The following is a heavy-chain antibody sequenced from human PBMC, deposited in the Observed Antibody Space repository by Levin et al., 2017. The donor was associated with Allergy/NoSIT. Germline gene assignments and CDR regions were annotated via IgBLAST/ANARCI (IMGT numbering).Heavy chain of an antibody. CDR1: GFTFSSYG. J-gene: IGHJ6*02. D-gene: IGHD5-18*01. V-gene: IGHV3-33*01. CDR3: AREATGSSYGTNYYYYYGMDV. Sequence: PGGSLRLSCAASGFTFSSYGMHWVRQAPGKGLEWVAVIWYDGSNKYYADSVKGRFTISRDNSKNTLYLQMNSLRAEDTAVYYCAREATGSSYGTNYYYYYGMDVWGQGTTVTVSS. CDR2: IWYDGSNK.